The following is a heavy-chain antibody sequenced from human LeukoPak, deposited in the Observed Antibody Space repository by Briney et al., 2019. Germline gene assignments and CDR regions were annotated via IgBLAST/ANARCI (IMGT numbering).Heavy chain of an antibody. J-gene: IGHJ3*02. Sequence: PGGSLRLSCAASGFTFSSYAMSWVRQAPGKGLEWVSAISGSGGSTYYADSVKGRFTISRDNSKNTLYLQMNSLRAEDTAVYYCAKYRESSGCYHDAFDIWGQGTMVTVSS. V-gene: IGHV3-23*01. CDR1: GFTFSSYA. D-gene: IGHD3-22*01. CDR3: AKYRESSGCYHDAFDI. CDR2: ISGSGGST.